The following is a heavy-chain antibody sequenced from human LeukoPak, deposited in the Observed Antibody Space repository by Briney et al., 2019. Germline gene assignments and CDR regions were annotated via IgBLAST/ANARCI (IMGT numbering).Heavy chain of an antibody. CDR1: GYSISSGYY. J-gene: IGHJ4*02. CDR3: ARGRRGMATIYDY. V-gene: IGHV4-38-2*02. CDR2: IYHSGST. Sequence: SETLSLTCTVSGYSISSGYYWGWIRQPPGKGLEWIGSIYHSGSTYYNPSLKSRVTISVDTSKNQFSLKLSSVTAADTAAYYCARGRRGMATIYDYWGQGTLVTVSS. D-gene: IGHD5-24*01.